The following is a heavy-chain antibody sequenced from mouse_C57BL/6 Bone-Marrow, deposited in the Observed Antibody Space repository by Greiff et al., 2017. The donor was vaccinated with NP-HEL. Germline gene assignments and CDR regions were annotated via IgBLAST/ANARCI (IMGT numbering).Heavy chain of an antibody. J-gene: IGHJ1*03. CDR1: GYTFTSYW. V-gene: IGHV1-74*01. CDR3: AMGLYGSSFNWYIDV. Sequence: VQLQQPGAELVKPGASVKVSCKASGYTFTSYWMHWVKQRPGQGLEWIGRIHPSDSDTNYNQKFKGKATLTVDKSSSTAYMQLSSRTSEDSAVYYCAMGLYGSSFNWYIDVWGTGTTVTVSS. CDR2: IHPSDSDT. D-gene: IGHD1-1*01.